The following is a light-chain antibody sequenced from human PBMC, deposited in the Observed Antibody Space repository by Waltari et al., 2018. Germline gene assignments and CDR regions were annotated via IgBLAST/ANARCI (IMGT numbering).Light chain of an antibody. CDR2: AAS. CDR1: QSISSY. J-gene: IGKJ4*01. V-gene: IGKV1-39*01. CDR3: QQSCSTPLT. Sequence: DIQMTQSPSSLSASVGDRVTITLRASQSISSYLYCYQQKPGNAPKLLIYAASSLRSGVPSRFSGSGSGTDFTLTISSLQPEDFATYYCQQSCSTPLTFGGGTKVEIK.